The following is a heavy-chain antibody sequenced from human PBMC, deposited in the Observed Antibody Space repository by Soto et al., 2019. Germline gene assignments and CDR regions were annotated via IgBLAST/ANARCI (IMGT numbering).Heavy chain of an antibody. V-gene: IGHV1-58*01. J-gene: IGHJ4*02. CDR2: IDVGSANA. CDR1: GFTFSSSA. Sequence: ASVKVSCKTSGFTFSSSAVHWVRQARGHRLQWIGWIDVGSANANYAQMLQERVTISRDMSTSTAYMQWSSLRASDTAMYYCARKVGHRFLEPYYFDYWSQGSLVTVSS. D-gene: IGHD3-3*01. CDR3: ARKVGHRFLEPYYFDY.